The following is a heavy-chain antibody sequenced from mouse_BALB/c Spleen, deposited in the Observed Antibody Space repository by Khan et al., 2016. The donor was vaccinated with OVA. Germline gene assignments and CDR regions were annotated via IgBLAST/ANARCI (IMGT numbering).Heavy chain of an antibody. V-gene: IGHV1S137*01. Sequence: QVQLQQSGAELVRPGVSVKISCKGSGYTFTDYAMHWVKQSHAKSLEWIGVISTYYGDDDYKQKFQGKATMTVDKSSSTAYMELARLTSEDSAIYYSAMGGRFAYWGQGALVTVSA. J-gene: IGHJ3*01. D-gene: IGHD3-3*01. CDR2: ISTYYGDD. CDR1: GYTFTDYA. CDR3: AMGGRFAY.